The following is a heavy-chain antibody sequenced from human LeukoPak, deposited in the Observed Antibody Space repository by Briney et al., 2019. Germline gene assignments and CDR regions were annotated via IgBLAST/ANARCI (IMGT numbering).Heavy chain of an antibody. V-gene: IGHV3-23*01. J-gene: IGHJ4*02. Sequence: GSLRLSCAASGFTFSSYAMSWVRQAPGKGLEWVSAISGSGGSTYYADSVKGRFTISRDNSKNTLYLQMNSLRAEDTAVYYCAKDHGMITFGGVIVPEYYFDYWGQGTLVTVSS. CDR3: AKDHGMITFGGVIVPEYYFDY. CDR2: ISGSGGST. CDR1: GFTFSSYA. D-gene: IGHD3-16*02.